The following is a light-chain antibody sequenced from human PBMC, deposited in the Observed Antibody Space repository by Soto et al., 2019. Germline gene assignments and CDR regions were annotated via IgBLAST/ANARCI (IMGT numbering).Light chain of an antibody. V-gene: IGLV2-14*03. CDR1: SSDVCNYNY. Sequence: QSALTQPASVSGSPGQSITISCTGTSSDVCNYNYVSWYQQYPGKAPKLLISDVSYRPSGVSNRFSGSKSGNTASLTISGLQAEDEADYYCSSFITSTSYVFGTGTKVTVL. CDR2: DVS. CDR3: SSFITSTSYV. J-gene: IGLJ1*01.